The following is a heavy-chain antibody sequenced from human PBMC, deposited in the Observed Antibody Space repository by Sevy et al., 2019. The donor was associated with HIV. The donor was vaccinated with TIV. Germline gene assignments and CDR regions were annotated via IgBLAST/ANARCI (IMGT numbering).Heavy chain of an antibody. CDR3: ARSSHVYDFAPTDY. CDR2: INPNSGGT. CDR1: GYTFTGYY. D-gene: IGHD3-3*01. V-gene: IGHV1-2*02. J-gene: IGHJ4*02. Sequence: ASVKVSCKASGYTFTGYYLHWVRQAPGQGLEWMGWINPNSGGTNYAQKFQGRVTVTRDTSISTAYMELSRLRSDDTAVYFCARSSHVYDFAPTDYWGQGTLVTVSS.